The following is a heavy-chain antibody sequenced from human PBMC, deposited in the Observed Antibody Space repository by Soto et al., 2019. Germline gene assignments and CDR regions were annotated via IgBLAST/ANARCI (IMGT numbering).Heavy chain of an antibody. J-gene: IGHJ6*03. CDR1: GFTFSSYS. Sequence: EVQLVESGGGLVKPGGSLRLSCAASGFTFSSYSMNWVRQAPGKGLEWVSSISSSSSYIYYADSVKCRFTISRDNAKNSLYLQMNSLRAEDTAVYYCARVGYGSSSKYYYYYYMDVWGKGTTVTVSS. D-gene: IGHD6-6*01. CDR2: ISSSSSYI. V-gene: IGHV3-21*01. CDR3: ARVGYGSSSKYYYYYYMDV.